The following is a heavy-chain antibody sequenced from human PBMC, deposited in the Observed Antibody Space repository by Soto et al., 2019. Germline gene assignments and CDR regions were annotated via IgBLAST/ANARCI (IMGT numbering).Heavy chain of an antibody. V-gene: IGHV1-3*01. CDR3: ARASEAHDILTGYYKESPLDAFDI. CDR1: GYTFTSYA. CDR2: INAGNGNT. D-gene: IGHD3-9*01. J-gene: IGHJ3*02. Sequence: ASVKVSCKASGYTFTSYAMHWVRQAPGQRLEWMGWINAGNGNTKYSQKFQGRVTITRDTSASTAYMELSSLRSEDTAVYYCARASEAHDILTGYYKESPLDAFDIWGQGTMVTVSS.